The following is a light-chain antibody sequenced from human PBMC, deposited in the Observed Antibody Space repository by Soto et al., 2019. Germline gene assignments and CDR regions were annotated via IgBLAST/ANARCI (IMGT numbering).Light chain of an antibody. Sequence: DIQMTQSPSTLSASVGDRVTITCRASQSISSWLAWYQQKPGKAPKLLIYDASILESGVPSRFSGSGSGTEFTITTISLQPDDFASYYCQQYYGYSRTFGQGTKVEIK. CDR2: DAS. CDR1: QSISSW. V-gene: IGKV1-5*01. J-gene: IGKJ1*01. CDR3: QQYYGYSRT.